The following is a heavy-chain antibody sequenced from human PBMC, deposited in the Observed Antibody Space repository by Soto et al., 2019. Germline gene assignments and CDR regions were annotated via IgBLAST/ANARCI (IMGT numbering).Heavy chain of an antibody. D-gene: IGHD2-15*01. Sequence: QVQLVQSGAEVKKPGASVKVSCKASGYTFTSYDINWVRQATGQGLEWMGWMNPNSGNTGYAQKFQGRVTMTRNTSISTGYMELSSLRSEDTAVYYCARARDCSGGSCYRSYYYYYMDVWGKGTTVTVSS. CDR1: GYTFTSYD. V-gene: IGHV1-8*01. CDR3: ARARDCSGGSCYRSYYYYYMDV. CDR2: MNPNSGNT. J-gene: IGHJ6*03.